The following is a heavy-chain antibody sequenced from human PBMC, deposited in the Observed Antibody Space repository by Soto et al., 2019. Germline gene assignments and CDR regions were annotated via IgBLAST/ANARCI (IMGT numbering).Heavy chain of an antibody. CDR1: GFTWNSYE. J-gene: IGHJ3*02. Sequence: GPLSRSCAACGFTWNSYEMSWVRQAPGKGLEWVSAISASGYETFYADSVKGRFTISRDNSINMLYLQMNSLRTEDTAVYYCAHPRGYGVFDAYDIWGQGAMVTGS. CDR3: AHPRGYGVFDAYDI. D-gene: IGHD4-17*01. CDR2: ISASGYET. V-gene: IGHV3-23*01.